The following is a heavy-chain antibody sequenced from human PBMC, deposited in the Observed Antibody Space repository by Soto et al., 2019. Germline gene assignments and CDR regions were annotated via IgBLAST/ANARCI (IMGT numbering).Heavy chain of an antibody. CDR1: GYSFTSYW. D-gene: IGHD6-25*01. CDR3: ARQILETATISSAFDI. V-gene: IGHV5-51*01. CDR2: IYHGDSDS. Sequence: PGESLRICFKGSGYSFTSYWMGLVRQIPGKGLEWMGIIYHGDSDSIYSPSFQGQVTISGDKSISTAYLQWSSLKASDTAMYYCARQILETATISSAFDIWGQGTMVTVSS. J-gene: IGHJ3*02.